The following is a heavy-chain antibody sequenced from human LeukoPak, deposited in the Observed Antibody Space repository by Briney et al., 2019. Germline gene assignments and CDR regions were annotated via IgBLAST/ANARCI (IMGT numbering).Heavy chain of an antibody. CDR3: AKGHWSGGSCYCAIDI. CDR1: GFTSSSCA. Sequence: GGSLRLSCAASGFTSSSCAMSWVRQAPGKGLEWVSVISGSGGSTYYADSAKGRFTISRDNSKNMLYLQMNSLRAEDTAVYYWAKGHWSGGSCYCAIDIWGQGTMITVSS. D-gene: IGHD2-15*01. V-gene: IGHV3-23*01. CDR2: ISGSGGST. J-gene: IGHJ3*02.